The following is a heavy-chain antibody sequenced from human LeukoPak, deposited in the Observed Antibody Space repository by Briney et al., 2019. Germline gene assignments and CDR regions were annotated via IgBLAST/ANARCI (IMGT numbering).Heavy chain of an antibody. CDR3: ARGQGATVPQVGKNWFDP. V-gene: IGHV4-34*01. CDR1: IDSFSNYH. CDR2: VNESGGT. J-gene: IGHJ5*02. D-gene: IGHD1-26*01. Sequence: SETLSLTCAVYIDSFSNYHWNWIRQTPAKGMEWIGEVNESGGTNISPSLRSRVILSVDTSKNQFSLKLISVTVADTAIYYCARGQGATVPQVGKNWFDPWGQGTRVTVSP.